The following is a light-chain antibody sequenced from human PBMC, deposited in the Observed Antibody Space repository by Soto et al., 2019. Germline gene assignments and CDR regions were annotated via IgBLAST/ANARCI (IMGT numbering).Light chain of an antibody. Sequence: DIQMAQSPSALFASIGDRVSVTCRASQPIFTSLAWYQQKPRKAPKLLIYDASVLQTGVPSRFSGFSSGTDLTLTISGLQPDDFATYFCQQYKSYSAHGLTFGGGTKVDIK. CDR3: QQYKSYSAHGLT. CDR1: QPIFTS. J-gene: IGKJ4*01. CDR2: DAS. V-gene: IGKV1-5*01.